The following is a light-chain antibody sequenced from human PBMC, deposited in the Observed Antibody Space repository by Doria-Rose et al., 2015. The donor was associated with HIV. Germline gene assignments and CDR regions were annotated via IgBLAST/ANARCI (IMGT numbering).Light chain of an antibody. CDR2: TAT. V-gene: IGKV1-39*01. CDR3: QQTYSFPYS. Sequence: DVQLTQSPSSLSASVGDRVTITRRASQGITSNLNWYQQKAGKAPKLLIFTATTLQSGVPSRFSGGGSGTDFTLTISSLQPEDFATYYCQQTYSFPYSFGQGTKLDIE. J-gene: IGKJ2*01. CDR1: QGITSN.